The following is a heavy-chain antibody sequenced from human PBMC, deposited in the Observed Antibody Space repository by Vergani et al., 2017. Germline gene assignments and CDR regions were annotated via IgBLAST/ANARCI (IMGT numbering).Heavy chain of an antibody. CDR3: ARARYSGSHGWFDP. V-gene: IGHV1-69*02. CDR1: GDIFNNYT. Sequence: QVHLEQSGTEVKKPGSSVKVSCKVSGDIFNNYTVTWVRQAPGQGLEWMGRIIPIIRLATSAQKFQDRVKITGDTSTNTVYMEMNNLRSEDTAVYYCARARYSGSHGWFDPWGQGTLVTVSS. J-gene: IGHJ5*02. D-gene: IGHD1-26*01. CDR2: IIPIIRLA.